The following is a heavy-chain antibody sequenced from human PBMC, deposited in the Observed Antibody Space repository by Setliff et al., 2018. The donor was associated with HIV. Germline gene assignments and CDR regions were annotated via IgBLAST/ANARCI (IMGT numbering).Heavy chain of an antibody. J-gene: IGHJ4*02. D-gene: IGHD3-22*01. Sequence: SETLSLTCAVYGGSFSGSYWSWIRQSPGKELEWIGGINHSGSTNYNPSLKSRVAISVDTSKNQFSLKVTSVTAADTALYYCARQFGSGYYFDYWGQATLVTVS. CDR2: INHSGST. CDR1: GGSFSGSY. V-gene: IGHV4-34*01. CDR3: ARQFGSGYYFDY.